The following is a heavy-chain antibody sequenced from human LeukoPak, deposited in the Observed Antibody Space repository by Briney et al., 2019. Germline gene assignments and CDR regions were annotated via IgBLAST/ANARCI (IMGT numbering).Heavy chain of an antibody. Sequence: KPSETLSLTCAVYGGSFSGYYWSWIRQPPGKGLEWIGEINHSGSTNYNPSLKSRVTISVDTSKNQFSLKLSSVTAADTAVYYCASMAVAGSYWGQGTLVTVSS. V-gene: IGHV4-34*01. CDR3: ASMAVAGSY. D-gene: IGHD6-19*01. CDR2: INHSGST. J-gene: IGHJ4*02. CDR1: GGSFSGYY.